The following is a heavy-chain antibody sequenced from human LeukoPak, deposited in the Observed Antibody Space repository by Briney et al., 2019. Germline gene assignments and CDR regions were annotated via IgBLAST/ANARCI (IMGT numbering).Heavy chain of an antibody. CDR2: ISGDGGST. CDR1: GFTFDDYA. CDR3: AKAGYYYDSSGYSLDY. Sequence: GVSLRLSCAASGFTFDDYAMHWVRQAPGKGLEWVSLISGDGGSTYYADSVKGRFTISRDNSKNSLYLQMNSLRTEDTALYYCAKAGYYYDSSGYSLDYWGQGTLVTVSS. D-gene: IGHD3-22*01. V-gene: IGHV3-43*02. J-gene: IGHJ4*02.